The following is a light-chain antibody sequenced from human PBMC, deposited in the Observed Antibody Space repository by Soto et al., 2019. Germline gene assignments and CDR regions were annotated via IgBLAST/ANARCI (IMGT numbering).Light chain of an antibody. CDR1: RGIRTD. CDR2: GAS. CDR3: LQDYNYPLT. V-gene: IGKV1-6*02. J-gene: IGKJ1*01. Sequence: AIHMTQSRSSLSASVGDSVAITCRASRGIRTDLGWYQQKPGKAPELLISGASNLQGGVSSRFSGSGSGTSFTLTIYSLQPEDVATYYCLQDYNYPLTFGQGTKVDIK.